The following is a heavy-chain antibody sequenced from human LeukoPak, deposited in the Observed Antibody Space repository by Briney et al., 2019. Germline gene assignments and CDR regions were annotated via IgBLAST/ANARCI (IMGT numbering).Heavy chain of an antibody. J-gene: IGHJ3*02. V-gene: IGHV3-66*02. D-gene: IGHD2-2*01. Sequence: GGSLRLSCAASGFTVSSNYMSWVRQAPGKGLEWVSVIYSGGSTYYADSVKGRFTISRDNSKNTLYLQMNSLRAEDTAVYYCAREWGSSWPYRAFDIWGQGTMDTVSS. CDR1: GFTVSSNY. CDR2: IYSGGST. CDR3: AREWGSSWPYRAFDI.